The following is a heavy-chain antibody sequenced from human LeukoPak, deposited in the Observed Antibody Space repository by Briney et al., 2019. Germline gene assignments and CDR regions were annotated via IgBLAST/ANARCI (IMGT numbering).Heavy chain of an antibody. D-gene: IGHD3-10*01. CDR2: ISRSNIYK. V-gene: IGHV3-21*01. CDR1: GFTFSSYT. CDR3: ARDRAYGDDAFDL. J-gene: IGHJ3*01. Sequence: GGSLRLSCAASGFTFSSYTMNWVRLAPGKGLEWVSSISRSNIYKYYADSVKGRFTVSRDNPKNSLYLQMKSLRVDDTVVYYCARDRAYGDDAFDLWGQGTMVTVSS.